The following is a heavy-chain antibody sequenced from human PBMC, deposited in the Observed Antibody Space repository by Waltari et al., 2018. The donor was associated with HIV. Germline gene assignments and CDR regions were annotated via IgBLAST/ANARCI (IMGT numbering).Heavy chain of an antibody. CDR1: GGSVSSGSYY. V-gene: IGHV4-61*01. D-gene: IGHD7-27*01. J-gene: IGHJ3*02. CDR2: IYNSGST. Sequence: QVQLQESGPGLAKPSETLSLTCTVSGGSVSSGSYYLSWIRQPPGKGLEWIGYIYNSGSTNYNPSLKSRVTISVDTSMHQFSLKLSSVTAADTAVYYCARRGTGGRAFDIWGQGTMVTVSS. CDR3: ARRGTGGRAFDI.